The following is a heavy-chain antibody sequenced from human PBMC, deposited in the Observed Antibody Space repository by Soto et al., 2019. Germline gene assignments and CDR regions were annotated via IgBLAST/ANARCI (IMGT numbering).Heavy chain of an antibody. V-gene: IGHV4-61*01. CDR2: IYYSGST. J-gene: IGHJ6*02. D-gene: IGHD3-16*01. CDR1: GGSVSSGSYY. Sequence: QVQLQESGPGLVKPSETLSLTCTVSGGSVSSGSYYWSWIRQPPGKGLEWIGYIYYSGSTNYNPSLKSRAAFSVDTPKNQFALKRSSVTAADTAVYYCARDHPPWPRRAWGGGMDVWGQGTTVTVSS. CDR3: ARDHPPWPRRAWGGGMDV.